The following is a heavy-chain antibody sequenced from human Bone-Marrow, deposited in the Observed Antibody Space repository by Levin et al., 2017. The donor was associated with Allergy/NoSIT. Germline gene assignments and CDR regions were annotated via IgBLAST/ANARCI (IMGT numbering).Heavy chain of an antibody. D-gene: IGHD6-13*01. CDR1: GFTFSTYGFTFSSYG. Sequence: GGSLRLSCAASGFTFSTYGFTFSSYGMHWIRQGPDKGLEWVAVISADGSTEYYADSVKGRFTISRDNSNNTLYLQMNSLRPGDTAVYYCAKDERQLDGDAFDVWGQGTMVTVSS. J-gene: IGHJ3*01. CDR3: AKDERQLDGDAFDV. CDR2: ISADGSTE. V-gene: IGHV3-30*18.